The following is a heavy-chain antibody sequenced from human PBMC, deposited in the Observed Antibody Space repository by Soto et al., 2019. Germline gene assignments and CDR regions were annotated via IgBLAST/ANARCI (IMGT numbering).Heavy chain of an antibody. CDR1: GFTFSSYN. CDR2: ISSSSGYI. CDR3: ARDYGGHSGYFDY. Sequence: EVPLVESGGGLVKPGGSLRLSCAASGFTFSSYNMNWVRQAPGKGLEWVSSISSSSGYIYYADSVKGRFTISRDNAKNSLYLQMNSLRAEDTAVYYCARDYGGHSGYFDYWGQGTLVTVSS. J-gene: IGHJ4*02. D-gene: IGHD4-17*01. V-gene: IGHV3-21*01.